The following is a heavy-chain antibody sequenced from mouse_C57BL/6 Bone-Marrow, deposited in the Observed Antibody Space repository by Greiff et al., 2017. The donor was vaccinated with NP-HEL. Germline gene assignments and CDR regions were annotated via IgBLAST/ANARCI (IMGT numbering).Heavy chain of an antibody. CDR3: ARHGAITTVVADWYFDV. V-gene: IGHV5-2*01. J-gene: IGHJ1*03. D-gene: IGHD1-1*01. CDR2: INSDGGST. CDR1: EYEFPSHD. Sequence: DVQLVESGGGLVQPGESLKLSCESNEYEFPSHDMSWVRKTPEKRLELVAAINSDGGSTYYPDTMERRFIISRDNTKKTLYLQMSSLRSEDTALYYCARHGAITTVVADWYFDVWGTGTTVTVSS.